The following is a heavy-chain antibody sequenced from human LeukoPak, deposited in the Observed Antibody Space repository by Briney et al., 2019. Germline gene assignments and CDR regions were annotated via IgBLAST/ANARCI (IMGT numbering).Heavy chain of an antibody. J-gene: IGHJ4*02. CDR2: ISGTSDYI. D-gene: IGHD2-2*01. CDR1: GFTFSSYS. Sequence: AGGSLRLSCAASGFTFSSYSMNWVRQAPGKGLEWVSSISGTSDYIYYADSVKGRFTISRDNGKNSLYLQMNSLRAEDTAVYYCARRQSLGCSGTSCFAGPVDYWGQGTLVTVSS. CDR3: ARRQSLGCSGTSCFAGPVDY. V-gene: IGHV3-21*01.